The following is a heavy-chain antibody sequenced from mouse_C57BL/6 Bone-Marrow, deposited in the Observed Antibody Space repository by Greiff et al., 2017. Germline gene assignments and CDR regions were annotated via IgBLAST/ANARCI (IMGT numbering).Heavy chain of an antibody. J-gene: IGHJ3*01. CDR2: IHPSDGDT. D-gene: IGHD1-1*01. CDR1: GYTFTSYW. V-gene: IGHV1-74*01. Sequence: VQLQQPGAELVKPGASVKVSCKASGYTFTSYWMHWVKQRPGQGLEWIGRIHPSDGDTNYNQKFKGKATLTVDKSSSTAYMQLSSLTSEDSAVYCYAPASYYYYTGFAYWGQGTLVTVSA. CDR3: APASYYYYTGFAY.